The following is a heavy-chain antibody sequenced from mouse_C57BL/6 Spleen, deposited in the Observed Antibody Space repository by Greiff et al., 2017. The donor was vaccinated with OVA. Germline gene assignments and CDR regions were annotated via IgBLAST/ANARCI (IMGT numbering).Heavy chain of an antibody. J-gene: IGHJ1*03. CDR1: GYAFSSYW. Sequence: VQLQQSGAELVKPGASVKISCKASGYAFSSYWMNWVKQRPGKGLEWIGQIYPGDGDTNYNGKFKGKATLTADKSSSTAYMQLSSLTSEDSAVYICARGESWDDWYFDVWGTGTTVTVSS. V-gene: IGHV1-80*01. CDR2: IYPGDGDT. CDR3: ARGESWDDWYFDV. D-gene: IGHD4-1*01.